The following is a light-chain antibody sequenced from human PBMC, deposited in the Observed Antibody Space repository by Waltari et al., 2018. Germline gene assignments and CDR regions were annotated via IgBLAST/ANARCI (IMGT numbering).Light chain of an antibody. CDR2: KAS. J-gene: IGKJ4*01. V-gene: IGKV1-5*03. Sequence: DIQMTQSPSTLSASVGDRVTIPCRASQSISSWLAWYQQQPGKAPNLLIYKASSLESGVPSRFSGSGSGTEFTLTISSLQPDDFATYYCQQYHRYPVTFGGGTKVEIK. CDR1: QSISSW. CDR3: QQYHRYPVT.